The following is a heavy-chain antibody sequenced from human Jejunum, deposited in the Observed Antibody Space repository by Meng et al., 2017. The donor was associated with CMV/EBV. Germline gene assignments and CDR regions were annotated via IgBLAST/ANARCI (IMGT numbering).Heavy chain of an antibody. CDR2: FVNYVDT. CDR1: GYTFGSYG. Sequence: QVYPRQSGPEGKKPGASVRVSCKASGYTFGSYGICWVRQAPGQGLEWMGWFVNYVDTYPAPKFQGRVTMTTDTHTNTAFMELRSLTSDDTAVYYCASGTPGRSYCDYWGQGTLVTVSS. D-gene: IGHD2-15*01. CDR3: ASGTPGRSYCDY. J-gene: IGHJ4*02. V-gene: IGHV1-18*01.